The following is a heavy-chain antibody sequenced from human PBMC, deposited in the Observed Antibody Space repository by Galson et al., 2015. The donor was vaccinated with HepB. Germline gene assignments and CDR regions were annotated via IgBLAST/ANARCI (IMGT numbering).Heavy chain of an antibody. Sequence: CTASGYTFTSYGISWVRQAPGQGLEWMGWISAYNGNTNYAQKLQGRVTMTTDTSTSTAYMELRSLRSDDTAVYYCATLYDRAFDIWGQGTMVTVSS. V-gene: IGHV1-18*04. CDR3: ATLYDRAFDI. CDR2: ISAYNGNT. J-gene: IGHJ3*02. D-gene: IGHD3-22*01. CDR1: GYTFTSYG.